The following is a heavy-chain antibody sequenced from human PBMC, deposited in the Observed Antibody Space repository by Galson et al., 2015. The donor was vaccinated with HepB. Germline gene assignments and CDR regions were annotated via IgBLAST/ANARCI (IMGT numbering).Heavy chain of an antibody. CDR2: IWYDGSNK. V-gene: IGHV3-33*01. D-gene: IGHD3-3*01. J-gene: IGHJ4*02. CDR1: GFTFSSYG. CDR3: ARDRKAYYDFWSGYGGFDY. Sequence: SLRLSCAASGFTFSSYGMHWVRQAPGKGLEWVAVIWYDGSNKYYADSVKGRFTISKDNSKNTLYLQMNSLRAEDTAVYYCARDRKAYYDFWSGYGGFDYWGQGTLVTVSS.